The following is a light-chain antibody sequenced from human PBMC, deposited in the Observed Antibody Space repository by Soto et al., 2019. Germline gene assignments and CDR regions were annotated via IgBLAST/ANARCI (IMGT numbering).Light chain of an antibody. CDR2: EVS. J-gene: IGLJ2*01. Sequence: QSALTQPASVSGSPGQSITISCTGTSSDVGGYNYVSWYQQHPGKAPKLIIYEVSNRPSGISNRFSGSKSGNTASLTISGLQAEDEADYYCSSYTNSSTRVFGGGTKLTVL. CDR3: SSYTNSSTRV. CDR1: SSDVGGYNY. V-gene: IGLV2-14*01.